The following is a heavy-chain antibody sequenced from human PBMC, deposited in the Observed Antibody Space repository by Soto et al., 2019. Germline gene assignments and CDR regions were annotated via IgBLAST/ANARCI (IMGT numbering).Heavy chain of an antibody. D-gene: IGHD3-16*01. Sequence: EVQLVESGGGLVRPGGALTLSCAVSGFTFSSFEMNWVRQAPGKGLEWLSYISPTATAIYYADSVKGRFTISRDNAKNSLYLHMSSLRADDTAVYYCAREWGYYFDYCGQGTPVTVSS. J-gene: IGHJ4*02. CDR3: AREWGYYFDY. CDR2: ISPTATAI. V-gene: IGHV3-48*03. CDR1: GFTFSSFE.